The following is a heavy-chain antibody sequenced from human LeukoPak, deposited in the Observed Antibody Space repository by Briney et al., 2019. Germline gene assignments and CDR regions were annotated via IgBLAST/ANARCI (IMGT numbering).Heavy chain of an antibody. CDR1: GFTFNRFY. J-gene: IGHJ4*02. D-gene: IGHD6-19*01. V-gene: IGHV3-64*04. CDR3: ARDWGRRYSSGWYGDFDY. CDR2: ISSNGATT. Sequence: GGSLRLSCSASGFTFNRFYLHWVRQAPGKGLEFVSHISSNGATTYYADSVKGRFTISRDNSKNTLYLQMNSLRPEDTAVYYCARDWGRRYSSGWYGDFDYWGQGTLVTVSS.